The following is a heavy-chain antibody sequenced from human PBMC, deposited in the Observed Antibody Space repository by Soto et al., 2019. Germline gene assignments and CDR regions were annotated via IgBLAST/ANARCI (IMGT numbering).Heavy chain of an antibody. J-gene: IGHJ6*02. Sequence: GASVKVSCKASGYSFTTYGISWVRQAPGQGLEWMGWISDYNGNTNYEKKFQGRVTMTTDTSTSTAYMELRSLRSDDTAVYYCARPTGYYYGMDVWGQGTTVTVSS. V-gene: IGHV1-18*01. CDR1: GYSFTTYG. CDR2: ISDYNGNT. CDR3: ARPTGYYYGMDV.